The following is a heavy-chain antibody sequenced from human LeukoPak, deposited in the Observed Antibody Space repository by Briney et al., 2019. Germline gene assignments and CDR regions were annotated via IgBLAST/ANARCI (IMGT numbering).Heavy chain of an antibody. D-gene: IGHD5-12*01. V-gene: IGHV1-69*13. CDR1: GGTFTSYA. J-gene: IGHJ4*02. CDR3: ARFPFDSGYDWGLFDY. CDR2: IIPIFGRA. Sequence: ASVKVSCKASGGTFTSYAISWVRQAPGQGREGMGGIIPIFGRANYAQKFQGRVTITADESTSTAYMELSSLRSEDTAVYYCARFPFDSGYDWGLFDYWGQGTLVTVSS.